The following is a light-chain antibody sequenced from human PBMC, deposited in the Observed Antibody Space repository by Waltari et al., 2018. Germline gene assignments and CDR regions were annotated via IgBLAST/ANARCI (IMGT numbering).Light chain of an antibody. J-gene: IGLJ3*02. CDR3: CSYAGSAISV. CDR2: DVN. Sequence: QSALTQTATVSGSPGQSITISCTGTTSDVGKYNLVSWYQQHPGKSPTLLIYDVNKRPSGVSNRVSGSKSGNTASLTISGLQAADEAYYYCCSYAGSAISVFGGGTKVTVL. V-gene: IGLV2-23*02. CDR1: TSDVGKYNL.